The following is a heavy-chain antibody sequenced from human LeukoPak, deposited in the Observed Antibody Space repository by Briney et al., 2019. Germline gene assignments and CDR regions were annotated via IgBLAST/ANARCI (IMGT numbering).Heavy chain of an antibody. Sequence: AGGSLRLSCAASGFTFSSYAMSWVRQAPGKGLVWVSSILGSGGSTYYADSVKGRFTISRDNSKNTLYLQMNSLRAEDTAVYYCAKDITMIVVLLFDYWGQGTLVTVSS. CDR3: AKDITMIVVLLFDY. V-gene: IGHV3-23*01. CDR1: GFTFSSYA. J-gene: IGHJ4*02. CDR2: ILGSGGST. D-gene: IGHD3-22*01.